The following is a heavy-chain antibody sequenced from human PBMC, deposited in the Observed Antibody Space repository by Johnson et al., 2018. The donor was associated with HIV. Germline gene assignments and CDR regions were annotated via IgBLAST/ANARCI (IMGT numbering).Heavy chain of an antibody. CDR2: VWYDGGNK. CDR1: GFTFSNYG. CDR3: ARLEDRGRGAFDI. J-gene: IGHJ3*02. D-gene: IGHD3-10*01. V-gene: IGHV3-33*01. Sequence: QVQLVESGGGVVQPGRSLRLSCVASGFTFSNYGMHWVRQAPGKGLEWVALVWYDGGNKYYADSVKGRFTISRDNAKNSLYLQMNSLRAEDTAVYYCARLEDRGRGAFDIWGQGTMVTVSS.